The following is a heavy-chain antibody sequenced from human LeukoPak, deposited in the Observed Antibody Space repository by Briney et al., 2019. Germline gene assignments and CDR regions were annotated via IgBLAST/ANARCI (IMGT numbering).Heavy chain of an antibody. D-gene: IGHD2-15*01. J-gene: IGHJ4*02. CDR2: ISGSCSYI. CDR1: GFTFSSYS. V-gene: IGHV3-21*01. CDR3: ARDQGGSCSPPFHY. Sequence: PGGSLRLSCAASGFTFSSYSMNWVRQAPGKGREWVSSISGSCSYIYYRHSVKGRFTNSKDNAQNSLYLQMNSLRAEDTAVYYCARDQGGSCSPPFHYWRQGTLVTVSS.